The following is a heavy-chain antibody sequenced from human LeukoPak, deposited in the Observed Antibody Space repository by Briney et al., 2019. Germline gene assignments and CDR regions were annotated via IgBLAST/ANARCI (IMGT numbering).Heavy chain of an antibody. CDR2: IYSGGSI. Sequence: GSLRLSCAASGFTVSFNYISWGRQAPGKGLELVSVIYSGGSIYYADSVKGRFTSSRDNSKNTLYLQMNSLRAEDTAVYYCARGEDLDFWSGSPMDVWGKGTTVTVSS. D-gene: IGHD3-3*01. CDR3: ARGEDLDFWSGSPMDV. J-gene: IGHJ6*03. CDR1: GFTVSFNY. V-gene: IGHV3-66*02.